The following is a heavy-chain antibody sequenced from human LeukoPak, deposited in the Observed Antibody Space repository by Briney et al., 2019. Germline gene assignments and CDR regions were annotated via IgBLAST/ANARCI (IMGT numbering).Heavy chain of an antibody. CDR3: ASRYYLDP. CDR1: GFTFSSYW. D-gene: IGHD3-10*01. J-gene: IGHJ5*02. Sequence: GGSLRLSCAASGFTFSSYWMSWVRQAPGKGLEWVANIHQDGSQKYYVDFVKGRFTISRDNAKNSEYLQMNSLRAEDTAVYYCASRYYLDPWGQGTLVTVSS. CDR2: IHQDGSQK. V-gene: IGHV3-7*01.